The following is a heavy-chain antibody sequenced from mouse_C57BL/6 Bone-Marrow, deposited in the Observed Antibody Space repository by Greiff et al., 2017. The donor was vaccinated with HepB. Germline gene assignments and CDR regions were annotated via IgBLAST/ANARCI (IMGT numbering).Heavy chain of an antibody. Sequence: VQRVESGAELVRPGASVTLSCKASGYTFTDYEMHWVKQTPVHGLEWIGAIDPETGGTAYNQKFKGKAILTADKSSSTAYMELRSLTSEDSAVYYCTIAPYFDYWGQGTTLTVSS. CDR1: GYTFTDYE. J-gene: IGHJ2*01. CDR2: IDPETGGT. D-gene: IGHD6-1*01. V-gene: IGHV1-15*01. CDR3: TIAPYFDY.